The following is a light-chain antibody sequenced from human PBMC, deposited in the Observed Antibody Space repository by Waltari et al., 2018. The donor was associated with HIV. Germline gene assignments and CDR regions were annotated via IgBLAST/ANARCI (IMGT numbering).Light chain of an antibody. CDR2: GAS. J-gene: IGKJ2*01. Sequence: EIVLTQSPGTLSLSPGARATPSCRASQSVSSTYLAQYQQKPGQAPRPLIYGASIRATGIPDRFSGSGSGTDFTLTIGRLEPEDFAVYYCQHYGSSPPMYTFGQGTKLEIK. CDR1: QSVSSTY. V-gene: IGKV3-20*01. CDR3: QHYGSSPPMYT.